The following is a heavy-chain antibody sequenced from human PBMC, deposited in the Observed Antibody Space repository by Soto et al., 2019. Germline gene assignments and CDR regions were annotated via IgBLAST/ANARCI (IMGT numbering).Heavy chain of an antibody. CDR3: AVTISSGITGTPRLYEEPFDSFDI. J-gene: IGHJ3*02. CDR2: ISYDGSNK. CDR1: GFTFSSYG. V-gene: IGHV3-30*03. Sequence: GGSLRLSCAASGFTFSSYGMHWVRQAPGKGLEWVAVISYDGSNKYYADSVKGRFTISRDNAKNTLYLQMNSLRAEDTAVYYCAVTISSGITGTPRLYEEPFDSFDIWGQGTMVT. D-gene: IGHD1-7*01.